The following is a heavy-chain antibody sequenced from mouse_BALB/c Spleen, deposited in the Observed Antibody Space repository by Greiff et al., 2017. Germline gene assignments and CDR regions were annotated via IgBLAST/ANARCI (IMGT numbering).Heavy chain of an antibody. D-gene: IGHD1-1*01. CDR2: IVPANGNT. CDR3: ARDGSSYVYYAMGY. J-gene: IGHJ4*01. Sequence: EVQLQQSGAELVKPGASVKLSCTASGFNIKDTYMHWVKQRPEQGLEWIGRIVPANGNTKYDPKFQGKATITADTSSNTAYLQLSSLTSEDTAVYYCARDGSSYVYYAMGYWGQGTSVTVSS. CDR1: GFNIKDTY. V-gene: IGHV14-3*02.